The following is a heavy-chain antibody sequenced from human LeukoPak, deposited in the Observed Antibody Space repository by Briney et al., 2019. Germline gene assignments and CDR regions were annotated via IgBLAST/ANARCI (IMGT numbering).Heavy chain of an antibody. CDR3: ARSPDYSNYVGGYYFDY. CDR2: MYYRGST. CDR1: GGSISSSSHY. D-gene: IGHD4-11*01. V-gene: IGHV4-39*07. Sequence: SETLSLTCTVSGGSISSSSHYWGWIRQPPGKGLEWIGSMYYRGSTYHNPSLKSRVTISVDTSKNQFSLKLSSVTAADTAVYYCARSPDYSNYVGGYYFDYWGQGTLVTVSS. J-gene: IGHJ4*02.